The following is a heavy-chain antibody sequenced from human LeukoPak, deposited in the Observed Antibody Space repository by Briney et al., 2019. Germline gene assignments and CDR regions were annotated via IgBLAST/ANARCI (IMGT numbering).Heavy chain of an antibody. CDR2: INPNSGAT. Sequence: ASMKVSCKASGYIFTAYYMHWVRQAPGQGLEWMGWINPNSGATSYAQKFQGRVTMTRDTSISTAYMELSRLLSGDTAVYYCARGKTIVYCGGDCYRFDNWGQGTLVTVSS. J-gene: IGHJ4*02. D-gene: IGHD2-21*02. CDR3: ARGKTIVYCGGDCYRFDN. CDR1: GYIFTAYY. V-gene: IGHV1-2*02.